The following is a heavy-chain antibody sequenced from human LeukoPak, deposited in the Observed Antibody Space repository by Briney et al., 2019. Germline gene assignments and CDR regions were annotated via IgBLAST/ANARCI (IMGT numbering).Heavy chain of an antibody. Sequence: GASVKVSCKASGYTFTGYYMHWVRQAPGQGLEWMGWINPNSGGTNYAQKFQDRVSMTRDKSISTTYMHLSRLRSADTAVYYCARSPHILTGENFDYWGQGTLLTVSS. D-gene: IGHD3-9*01. CDR3: ARSPHILTGENFDY. J-gene: IGHJ4*02. V-gene: IGHV1-2*02. CDR1: GYTFTGYY. CDR2: INPNSGGT.